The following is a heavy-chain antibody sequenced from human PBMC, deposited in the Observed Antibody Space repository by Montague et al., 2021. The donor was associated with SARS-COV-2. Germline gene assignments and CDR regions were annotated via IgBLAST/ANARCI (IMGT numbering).Heavy chain of an antibody. D-gene: IGHD3-10*01. CDR1: GFSLSTSGFS. CDR3: ARLNWFGDNALDV. V-gene: IGHV2-70*01. Sequence: PALAKPTQALTLTCTFSGFSLSTSGFSVNWIRQPPGKALEWLALIDWENDRYFHTSLRTRLTISKDTSKNQVVLTVTDMDPVDTATYSCARLNWFGDNALDVWGQGTVVTVSS. CDR2: IDWENDR. J-gene: IGHJ3*01.